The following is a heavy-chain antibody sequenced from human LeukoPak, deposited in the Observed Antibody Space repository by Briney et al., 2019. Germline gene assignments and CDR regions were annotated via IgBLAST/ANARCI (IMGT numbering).Heavy chain of an antibody. Sequence: GASVKVSCKASGYTFTSYYMHWVRQAPGQGLEWMGIINPSGGSTSYAQKFQGRVTMTRDTSTSTVYMELSSATAADTAVYYCATHSYCSGTSCYARYYYYMDVWGKGTTVTVSS. CDR2: INPSGGST. CDR1: GYTFTSYY. V-gene: IGHV1-46*01. D-gene: IGHD2-2*01. CDR3: ATHSYCSGTSCYARYYYYMDV. J-gene: IGHJ6*03.